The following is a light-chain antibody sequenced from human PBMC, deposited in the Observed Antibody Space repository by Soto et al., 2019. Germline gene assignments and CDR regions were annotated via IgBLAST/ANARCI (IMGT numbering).Light chain of an antibody. CDR1: QSVSSY. V-gene: IGKV3-11*01. Sequence: EIVLTQSSVSLSLSPGERATLSCRASQSVSSYLAWYQQKPGQAPRLLIYDASNRATGIPARFSGSGSGTDFTLTISSLEPEDFAVYYCQQRRGTFGQGTKLEI. CDR2: DAS. CDR3: QQRRGT. J-gene: IGKJ2*01.